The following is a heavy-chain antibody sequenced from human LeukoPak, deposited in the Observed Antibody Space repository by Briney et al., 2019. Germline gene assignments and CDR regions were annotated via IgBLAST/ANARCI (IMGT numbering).Heavy chain of an antibody. CDR1: GSTFSDYY. Sequence: GGSLRLSCAASGSTFSDYYMSWIRQVPGTGLEWVSYISSDGSSIYYTDSVKGRFTMSRDNSKNTLYLQMNSLRAEDTAVYYCAKDGRYSSSWYWDYWGQGTLVTVSS. CDR2: ISSDGSSI. J-gene: IGHJ4*02. D-gene: IGHD6-13*01. V-gene: IGHV3-11*01. CDR3: AKDGRYSSSWYWDY.